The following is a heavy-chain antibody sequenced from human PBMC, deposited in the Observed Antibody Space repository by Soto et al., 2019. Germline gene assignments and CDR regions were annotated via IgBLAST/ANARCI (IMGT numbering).Heavy chain of an antibody. D-gene: IGHD3-22*01. CDR1: GGSISSGGYY. CDR2: IYYSGST. V-gene: IGHV4-31*03. J-gene: IGHJ4*02. Sequence: SETLSLTCTVSGGSISSGGYYWSWIRQHPGKGLEWIGYIYYSGSTYYNPSLKSRVTISVDTSKSQFSLKLSSVTAADTAVYYCARAPRDSSGSTLRSPNFDYWGQGTLVTVSS. CDR3: ARAPRDSSGSTLRSPNFDY.